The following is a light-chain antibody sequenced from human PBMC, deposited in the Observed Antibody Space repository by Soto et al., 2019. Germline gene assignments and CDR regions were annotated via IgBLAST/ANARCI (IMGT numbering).Light chain of an antibody. CDR3: TSYTSTSTPVL. V-gene: IGLV2-14*03. CDR1: SSDVGGYNS. CDR2: DVT. Sequence: QSALTQPASVSGSPGQSITISCTGTSSDVGGYNSDSWYQHHPGTAPKLMISDVTNRPSGVSNRFSGSKSGNTASLTISGLQAEDEAVYYCTSYTSTSTPVLFGGGTKLTVL. J-gene: IGLJ2*01.